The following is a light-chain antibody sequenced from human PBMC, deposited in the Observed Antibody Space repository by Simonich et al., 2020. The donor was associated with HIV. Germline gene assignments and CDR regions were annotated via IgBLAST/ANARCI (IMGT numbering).Light chain of an antibody. V-gene: IGLV2-23*01. CDR2: EGS. CDR1: SRDVGSYNL. CDR3: CSYAGSYTWV. Sequence: QSALTQPASVAGALGQSITISCTGTSRDVGSYNLVSWYQQDPGKAPKLMIYEGSKRPSGVSNRFSGSKSGNTASLTISGLQAEDEADYYCCSYAGSYTWVFGGGTKLTVL. J-gene: IGLJ3*02.